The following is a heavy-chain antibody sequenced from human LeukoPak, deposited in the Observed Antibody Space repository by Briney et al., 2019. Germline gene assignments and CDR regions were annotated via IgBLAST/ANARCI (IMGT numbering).Heavy chain of an antibody. Sequence: GGSLRLSCAASGFTFSSYSMMWVRQAPGKGLEWVSYISSSSTTIHYADSVKGRFTISRDNAKNSVYLQMNSLRAEDTAVYYCARELRDAFDIWGQGTVVTVSS. D-gene: IGHD5-12*01. CDR3: ARELRDAFDI. CDR1: GFTFSSYS. J-gene: IGHJ3*02. CDR2: ISSSSTTI. V-gene: IGHV3-48*01.